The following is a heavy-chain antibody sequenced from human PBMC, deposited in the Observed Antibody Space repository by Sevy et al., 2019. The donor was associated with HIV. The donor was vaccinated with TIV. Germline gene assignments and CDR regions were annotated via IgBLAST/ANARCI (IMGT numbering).Heavy chain of an antibody. CDR1: GYIFTELS. D-gene: IGHD3-22*01. J-gene: IGHJ4*02. CDR3: ATDAALLKGRYYDSSGYYLHY. Sequence: ASVKVSCKVSGYIFTELSMHWVRQAPGKGLEWMGGFDPEDGETIYAQKFQGRVTMTEDTSTDTAYMDLSSLRSEDTAVYYCATDAALLKGRYYDSSGYYLHYWGQGTLVTVSS. V-gene: IGHV1-24*01. CDR2: FDPEDGET.